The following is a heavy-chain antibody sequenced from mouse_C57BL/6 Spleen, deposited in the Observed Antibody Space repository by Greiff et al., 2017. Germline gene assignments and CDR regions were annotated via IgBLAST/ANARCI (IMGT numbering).Heavy chain of an antibody. CDR1: GYTFTDYN. Sequence: VQLQQSGPELVKPGASVKISCKASGYTFTDYNMDWVKQSHGKSLEWIGDINPNDGGTIYNQKFKGKATLTVDQSSSTAYMELRSLTSEDTAVYYCARSNDGYPYYFDYWGQGTTLTVSS. CDR2: INPNDGGT. V-gene: IGHV1-18*01. CDR3: ARSNDGYPYYFDY. J-gene: IGHJ2*01. D-gene: IGHD2-3*01.